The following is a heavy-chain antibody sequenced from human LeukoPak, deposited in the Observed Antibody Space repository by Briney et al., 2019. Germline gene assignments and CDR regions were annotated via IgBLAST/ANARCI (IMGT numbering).Heavy chain of an antibody. CDR1: GFTFSSYS. J-gene: IGHJ6*02. Sequence: GGSLRLSCAASGFTFSSYSMNWVRQAPGKGLEWVSSISSSSSYIYYADSVKGRFTISRDNAKNSLYLQMNSLRAEDTAVYYCARAGLWFGELPSYYYGMDVWGQGTTVTVSS. CDR2: ISSSSSYI. V-gene: IGHV3-21*01. D-gene: IGHD3-10*01. CDR3: ARAGLWFGELPSYYYGMDV.